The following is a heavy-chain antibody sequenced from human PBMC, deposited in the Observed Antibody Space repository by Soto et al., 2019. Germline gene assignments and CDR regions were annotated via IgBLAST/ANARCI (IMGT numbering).Heavy chain of an antibody. V-gene: IGHV4-34*01. CDR3: ARSSDGSGGSCYDY. CDR1: GGSFSGYY. CDR2: INHSGST. Sequence: SETLSLTCAVYGGSFSGYYWSWIRQPPGKGLEWIGEINHSGSTNYNPSLKSRVTISVDTSKNQFSLKLSSVTAADTAVYYCARSSDGSGGSCYDYWGQGTMGTVSA. J-gene: IGHJ4*02. D-gene: IGHD2-15*01.